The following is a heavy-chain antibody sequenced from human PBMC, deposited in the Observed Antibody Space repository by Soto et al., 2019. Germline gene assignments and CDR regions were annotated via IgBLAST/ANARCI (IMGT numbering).Heavy chain of an antibody. V-gene: IGHV1-2*04. CDR1: GYIFTGYY. D-gene: IGHD6-19*01. J-gene: IGHJ4*02. CDR2: INPNSGDT. Sequence: QVQLLQSGAELKKPGASVKVSCKASGYIFTGYYMHWVRQAPGQGLELMGWINPNSGDTNYTQKFKGWVTMTRDTSISTAYMELSRLRSDDTAVYYCATSRISIAVAGETEYYFDYWGQGTLVTVSS. CDR3: ATSRISIAVAGETEYYFDY.